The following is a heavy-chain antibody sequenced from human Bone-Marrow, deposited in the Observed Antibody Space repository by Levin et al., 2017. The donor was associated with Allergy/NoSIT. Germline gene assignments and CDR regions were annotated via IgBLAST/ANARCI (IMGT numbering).Heavy chain of an antibody. D-gene: IGHD4-17*01. J-gene: IGHJ4*02. Sequence: ASVKVSCKASGYTFTGYYMHWVRQAPGQGLEWMGWINPNSGGTNYAQKFQGRVTMTRDTSISTAYMELSRLRSDDTAVYYCAREDYGDYGAVDYWGQGTLVTVSS. CDR3: AREDYGDYGAVDY. CDR1: GYTFTGYY. V-gene: IGHV1-2*02. CDR2: INPNSGGT.